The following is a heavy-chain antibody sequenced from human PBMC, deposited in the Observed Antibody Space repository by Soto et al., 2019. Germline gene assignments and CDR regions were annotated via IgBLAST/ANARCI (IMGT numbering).Heavy chain of an antibody. V-gene: IGHV1-3*01. J-gene: IGHJ4*02. CDR2: INAADGNT. CDR1: GYAFTNYA. CDR3: ARGAKYYYDSSGYYYIFHY. Sequence: QVPVVQSGAEVKKPGASVKVSCKTSGYAFTNYAIHWVRQAPGQSFEWMGWINAADGNTKYSQKVLGRVTITRDTSASTAYMELSSLRSEDTAVYYCARGAKYYYDSSGYYYIFHYWGQGTLVTVSS. D-gene: IGHD3-22*01.